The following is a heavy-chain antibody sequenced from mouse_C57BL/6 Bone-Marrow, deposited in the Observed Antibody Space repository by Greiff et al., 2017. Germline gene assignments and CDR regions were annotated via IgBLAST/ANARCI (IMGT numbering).Heavy chain of an antibody. V-gene: IGHV5-6*01. CDR1: GFTFSSYG. J-gene: IGHJ3*01. Sequence: EVQLQESGGDLVKPGGSLKLSCAASGFTFSSYGMSWVRQTPDKRLEWVATISSGGSYTYYPDSVKGRFTISRDNAKNTLYLQMSSLKSEDTAMYYCASASWFAYWGQGTLVTVSA. CDR3: ASASWFAY. CDR2: ISSGGSYT.